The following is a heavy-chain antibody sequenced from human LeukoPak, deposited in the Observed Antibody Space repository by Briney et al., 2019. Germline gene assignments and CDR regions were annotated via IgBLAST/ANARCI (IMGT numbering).Heavy chain of an antibody. Sequence: PGGSLRLSCAASGFTFSSYGMHWVRQAPGKGLEWVAVISYDGPNKYYADSVKGRFTISRDNSRNTLYLQMNSLRAEDTAVYYCAREKESNYYMDVWGKGTTVTISS. V-gene: IGHV3-30*03. J-gene: IGHJ6*03. CDR1: GFTFSSYG. CDR2: ISYDGPNK. CDR3: AREKESNYYMDV.